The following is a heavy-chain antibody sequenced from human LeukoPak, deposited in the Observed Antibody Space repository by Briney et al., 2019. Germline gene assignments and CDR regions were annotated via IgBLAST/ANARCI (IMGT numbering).Heavy chain of an antibody. Sequence: GGSLRLSCAASGFTFSSYAMSWVRQAPGKGLEWVSAISGSGGSTYYADSVKGRFTISRDNSKNTLYLQMNSLRAEDTAVYYCAREAAWFGELENYFDYWGQGTLVTVSS. V-gene: IGHV3-23*01. J-gene: IGHJ4*02. CDR1: GFTFSSYA. CDR3: AREAAWFGELENYFDY. D-gene: IGHD3-10*01. CDR2: ISGSGGST.